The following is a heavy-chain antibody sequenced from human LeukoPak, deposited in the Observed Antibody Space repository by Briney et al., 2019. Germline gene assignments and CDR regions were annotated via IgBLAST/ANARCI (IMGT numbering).Heavy chain of an antibody. J-gene: IGHJ4*02. Sequence: PGGSLRLSCAASEFIFSSYVMRWVRQAPGKGLEWVSAISSSGGGTYYADSVKGRFTISRDNSRNTLYLQMNSLRAEDTAIYYCAKEVAPGALVYGPFDYWGQGTLVTVSS. CDR1: EFIFSSYV. CDR3: AKEVAPGALVYGPFDY. V-gene: IGHV3-23*01. D-gene: IGHD1-14*01. CDR2: ISSSGGGT.